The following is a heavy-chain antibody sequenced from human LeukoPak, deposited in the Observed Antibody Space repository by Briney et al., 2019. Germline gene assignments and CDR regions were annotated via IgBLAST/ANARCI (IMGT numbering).Heavy chain of an antibody. Sequence: GGSLRLSCAASGFTFSSYAMSWVRQAPGKGLEWVSAISGSGGSTYYADSVKGRFTTSRDNSKNTLYLQMNSLRAEDTAVYYCAITVTGTTRDYWGQGTLVTVSS. CDR1: GFTFSSYA. D-gene: IGHD1-7*01. V-gene: IGHV3-23*01. CDR3: AITVTGTTRDY. J-gene: IGHJ4*02. CDR2: ISGSGGST.